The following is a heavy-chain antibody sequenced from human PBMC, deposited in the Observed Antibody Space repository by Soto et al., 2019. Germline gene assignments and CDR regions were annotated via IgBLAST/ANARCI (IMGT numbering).Heavy chain of an antibody. J-gene: IGHJ4*02. D-gene: IGHD1-26*01. V-gene: IGHV3-23*01. CDR2: ISGSGGST. CDR1: GFTFSSYA. Sequence: EVQLLESGGGLVQPGGSLRLSCAASGFTFSSYAMRWVRQAPVKGLEWVSAISGSGGSTYYADSVKGRFTISRDNSKNTLYLQMNSLGAEDTAVYYWARRGSGSYYDYWGQGTLVTVSS. CDR3: ARRGSGSYYDY.